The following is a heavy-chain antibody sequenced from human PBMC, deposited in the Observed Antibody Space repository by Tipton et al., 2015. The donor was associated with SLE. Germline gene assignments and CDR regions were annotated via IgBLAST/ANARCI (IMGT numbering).Heavy chain of an antibody. CDR3: ARHFPRLVNDLYYFDY. CDR2: IYHSGIT. Sequence: GLVKPSETLSLTCTVSGYSISSDHWWSWVRQAPGEALEWIAEIYHSGITNYNPSLKSRVTISGDSSKNQFSLRLTSVTAADTAVYYCARHFPRLVNDLYYFDYWGQGVLVTVSS. D-gene: IGHD5/OR15-5a*01. J-gene: IGHJ4*02. CDR1: GYSISSDHW. V-gene: IGHV4-59*08.